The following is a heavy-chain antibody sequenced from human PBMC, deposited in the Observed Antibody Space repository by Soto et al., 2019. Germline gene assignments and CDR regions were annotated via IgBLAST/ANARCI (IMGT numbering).Heavy chain of an antibody. V-gene: IGHV1-18*01. J-gene: IGHJ3*02. D-gene: IGHD3-9*01. Sequence: ASVKVSCKASGYTFTSYGISWVRQAPGQGLEWMGWISAYNGNTNYAQKLQGRVTMTTDTSTSTAYMELRSLRSDDTAVYYCARIRVLQYFDWLSANAFDIWGQGTMVTVSS. CDR1: GYTFTSYG. CDR2: ISAYNGNT. CDR3: ARIRVLQYFDWLSANAFDI.